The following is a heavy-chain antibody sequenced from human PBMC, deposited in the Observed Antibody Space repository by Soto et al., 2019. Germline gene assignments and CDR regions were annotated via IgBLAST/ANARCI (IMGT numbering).Heavy chain of an antibody. D-gene: IGHD3-16*01. CDR1: GGSISSND. J-gene: IGHJ6*02. V-gene: IGHV4-59*01. CDR2: ISYNGNT. CDR3: ARVSYHYVWGSSTGMDV. Sequence: QVQLQESGPGLVKPAETLSLTCSVSGGSISSNDWSWIRQPPGKGLEYIGYISYNGNTNYKPDLKSRVTISVDTSKNPFSLKRSAVPASDTAVYYCARVSYHYVWGSSTGMDVWGQGTKVTVSS.